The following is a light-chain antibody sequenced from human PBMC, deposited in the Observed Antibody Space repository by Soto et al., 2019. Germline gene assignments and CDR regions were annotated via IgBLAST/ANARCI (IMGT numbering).Light chain of an antibody. J-gene: IGKJ5*01. CDR3: QQYNNWPPIT. V-gene: IGKV1-9*01. CDR1: PGISSY. CDR2: AAS. Sequence: IQLTQSPSSLSASVGDRVTVTCRASPGISSYLAWYQQKPGKAPRLLIYAASTLQSGVPSRFSGSGSGIDFTLTISSLQPEDFAVYYCQQYNNWPPITFGQGTLLEI.